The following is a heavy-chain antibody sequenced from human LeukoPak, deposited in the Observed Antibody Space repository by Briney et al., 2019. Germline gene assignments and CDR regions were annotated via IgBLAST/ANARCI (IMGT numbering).Heavy chain of an antibody. CDR2: IIPIFGTA. Sequence: VASVKVSCKASGGTFSSYAISWVRQAPGQGLEWMGGIIPIFGTANYAQKFQGRVTITADESTSTAYMELSSLRSEDTAVYYCASPGPSVMVKVATESWFLSYWGQGTLVTVSS. CDR1: GGTFSSYA. V-gene: IGHV1-69*13. D-gene: IGHD5-12*01. CDR3: ASPGPSVMVKVATESWFLSY. J-gene: IGHJ4*02.